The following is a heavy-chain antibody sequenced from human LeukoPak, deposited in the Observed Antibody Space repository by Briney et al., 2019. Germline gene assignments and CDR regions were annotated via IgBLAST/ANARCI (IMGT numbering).Heavy chain of an antibody. V-gene: IGHV1-2*02. Sequence: ASVKVSCKASGYTFTGYYMHWVRQAPGQGLEWMGWINPNSGGTNYAQKFQGRVTMIRDTSISTAYMELSRLRSDDTAVYYCARAPGAGDYYSDYWGQGTLVTVSS. D-gene: IGHD6-19*01. J-gene: IGHJ4*02. CDR3: ARAPGAGDYYSDY. CDR2: INPNSGGT. CDR1: GYTFTGYY.